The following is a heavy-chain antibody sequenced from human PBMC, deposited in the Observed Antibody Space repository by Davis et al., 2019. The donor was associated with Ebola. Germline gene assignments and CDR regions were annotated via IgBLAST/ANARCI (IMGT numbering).Heavy chain of an antibody. D-gene: IGHD4-11*01. CDR3: ARDSDDYSFDY. Sequence: GESLKISCAASGFTFSSYWIHWVRQGPGKGLVWVSRINGDGKSTSYADSVKGRFTISRDNSKNTLYLQMNSLRPEDTAVYYCARDSDDYSFDYWGQGTLVTVSS. J-gene: IGHJ4*02. CDR2: INGDGKST. CDR1: GFTFSSYW. V-gene: IGHV3-74*01.